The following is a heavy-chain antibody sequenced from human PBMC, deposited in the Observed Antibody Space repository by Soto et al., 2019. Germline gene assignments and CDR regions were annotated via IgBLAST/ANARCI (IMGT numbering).Heavy chain of an antibody. Sequence: GGSLRLSCAASGFTFNNYALNWVRQSPGKGLEWVSSISGTGGSTFYAGSAKGRFTISRDNSKNTLFLQMTRLRAEDTAVYYCGKGNSKWGTGDAFDIWGQGRMVTVSS. CDR2: ISGTGGST. J-gene: IGHJ3*02. D-gene: IGHD7-27*01. CDR1: GFTFNNYA. V-gene: IGHV3-23*01. CDR3: GKGNSKWGTGDAFDI.